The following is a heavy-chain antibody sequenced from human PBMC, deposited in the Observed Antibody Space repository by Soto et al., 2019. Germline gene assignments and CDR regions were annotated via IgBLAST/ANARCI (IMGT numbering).Heavy chain of an antibody. CDR1: GFTVSSNY. D-gene: IGHD1-26*01. J-gene: IGHJ4*02. Sequence: EVQLVESGGGLVQPGGSLRLSCAASGFTVSSNYMSWVRQAPGKGLEWVSVIYSGGSTYYADSVKGRFTIPRDNSKNTLYLQMNSLRAEDTAVYYCARDSSGSYRGDYWGQGTLVTVSS. V-gene: IGHV3-66*01. CDR3: ARDSSGSYRGDY. CDR2: IYSGGST.